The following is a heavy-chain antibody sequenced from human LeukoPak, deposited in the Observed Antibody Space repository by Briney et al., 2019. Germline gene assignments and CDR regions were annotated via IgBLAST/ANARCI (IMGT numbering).Heavy chain of an antibody. J-gene: IGHJ6*02. CDR3: ETGGIAAPLSYYGMDV. Sequence: GGSLRLSCAASGFTFSTYAMSWVRQSPGKGLEWVSAISGSGGSTYYADSVKGRFTISRDNSKNTLYLQMNSLRAEDTAVYYCETGGIAAPLSYYGMDVWGQGTTVTVSS. V-gene: IGHV3-23*01. CDR2: ISGSGGST. D-gene: IGHD6-6*01. CDR1: GFTFSTYA.